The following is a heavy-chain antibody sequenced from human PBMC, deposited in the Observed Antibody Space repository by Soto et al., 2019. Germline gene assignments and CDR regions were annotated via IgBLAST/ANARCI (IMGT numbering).Heavy chain of an antibody. CDR1: GYSFTRYG. D-gene: IGHD3-16*01. CDR3: GGLGDGPYYCGGLDV. V-gene: IGHV1-18*01. CDR2: ISGYNANT. Sequence: QVQLVQSGAEVKKPGASVKVSCKASGYSFTRYGISWVRQAPGQGLEWMGWISGYNANTNYPENLQSSTTMTTDTSTSTAYMEVRNLISDDPAVYYCGGLGDGPYYCGGLDVWGQGTTVTVSS. J-gene: IGHJ6*02.